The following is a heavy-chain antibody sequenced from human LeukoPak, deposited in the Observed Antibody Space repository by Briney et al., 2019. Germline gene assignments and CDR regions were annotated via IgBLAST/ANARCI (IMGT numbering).Heavy chain of an antibody. CDR1: GFTFDDYA. CDR3: AKNFDYSNKGVFDY. CDR2: INWNSGSI. Sequence: GRSLRLSCAASGFTFDDYAMHWVRQAPGKGLEWVSGINWNSGSIVYADSVKGRFTISRDNAKNSLYLQMNSLRAEDTALYYCAKNFDYSNKGVFDYWGQGTLVTVSS. D-gene: IGHD4-11*01. J-gene: IGHJ4*02. V-gene: IGHV3-9*01.